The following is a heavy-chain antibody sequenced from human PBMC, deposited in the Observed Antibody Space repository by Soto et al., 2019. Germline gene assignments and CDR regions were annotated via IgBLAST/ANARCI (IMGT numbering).Heavy chain of an antibody. CDR2: ISAYNGNT. CDR3: ARDIVVVPAATRDGMDV. V-gene: IGHV1-18*01. Sequence: QVQLVQSGAEVKKPGASVKVSCKASGYTFTSYGISWVRQAPEQGLEWMGWISAYNGNTNYAQKLQGRVTMTTDTTTSTAYMELRSLRSDDTAVYYCARDIVVVPAATRDGMDVWGQGTTVTFSS. CDR1: GYTFTSYG. J-gene: IGHJ6*02. D-gene: IGHD2-2*01.